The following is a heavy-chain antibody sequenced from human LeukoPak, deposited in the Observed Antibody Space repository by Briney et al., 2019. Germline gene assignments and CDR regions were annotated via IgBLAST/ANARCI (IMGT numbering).Heavy chain of an antibody. Sequence: GASVKVSCKASGYTFTSYGISWVRQAPGQGLEWMGWISAYNGNTNYAQKLQGRVTMTTDTSTSTAYMELRSLRSDDTAVYYCARDLGYYYDSSGYSFDYWGQGTLVTVSS. D-gene: IGHD3-22*01. CDR1: GYTFTSYG. J-gene: IGHJ4*02. V-gene: IGHV1-18*01. CDR3: ARDLGYYYDSSGYSFDY. CDR2: ISAYNGNT.